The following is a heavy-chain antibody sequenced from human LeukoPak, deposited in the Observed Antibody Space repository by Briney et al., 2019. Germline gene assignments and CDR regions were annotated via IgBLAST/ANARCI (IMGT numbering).Heavy chain of an antibody. J-gene: IGHJ4*02. CDR3: ARDDPGSSWPQGFDY. D-gene: IGHD6-13*01. CDR1: GFTFSSYA. CDR2: ISYDGSNK. V-gene: IGHV3-30*04. Sequence: GGSLRLSCAASGFTFSSYAMHWVRQAPGKGRGWGAVISYDGSNKYYADSVKGRFTISRDNSKNTLYLQMNSLRAEDTAVYYCARDDPGSSWPQGFDYWGQGTLVTVSS.